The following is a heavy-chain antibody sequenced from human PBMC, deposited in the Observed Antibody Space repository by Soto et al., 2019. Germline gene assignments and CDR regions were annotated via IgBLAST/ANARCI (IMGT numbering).Heavy chain of an antibody. J-gene: IGHJ4*02. CDR1: GFTFSSYS. Sequence: GGSLRLSCAASGFTFSSYSMNWVRQAPGKGLEWVSYISSSSSTIYYADSVKGRFTISRDNAKNSLYLQMNSLRDEDTAVYYCARDPPPYYYDSSGIDYWGQGTLVTVSS. CDR3: ARDPPPYYYDSSGIDY. V-gene: IGHV3-48*02. CDR2: ISSSSSTI. D-gene: IGHD3-22*01.